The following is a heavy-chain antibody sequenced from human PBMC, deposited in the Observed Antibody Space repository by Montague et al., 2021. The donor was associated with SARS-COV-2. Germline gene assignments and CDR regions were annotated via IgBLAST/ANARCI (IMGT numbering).Heavy chain of an antibody. D-gene: IGHD2-21*01. J-gene: IGHJ5*01. Sequence: SRSLSWAASGFTFSTYSMNWVRQAPGKGLEWVATLRGRDSRRYYTDSVEGRFTTSRDNVKNTLSLQMNSLRAEDTAIYYCAKSNCGGNCHLDSWGQGTLVTVSS. CDR2: LRGRDSRR. V-gene: IGHV3-23*01. CDR3: AKSNCGGNCHLDS. CDR1: GFTFSTYS.